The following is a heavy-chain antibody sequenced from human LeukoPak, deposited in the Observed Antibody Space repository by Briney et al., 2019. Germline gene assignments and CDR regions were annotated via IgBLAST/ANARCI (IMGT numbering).Heavy chain of an antibody. Sequence: ASVKVSCKASGYSFTGYYMHWVRQAPGQGLEWMGWINPNSGGTKYAEKFQGRVTMTGDPSISTAYLELTRLRSDDTAVYYCARKYDILTGYDNWFDPWGQGTLVIVSS. V-gene: IGHV1-2*02. J-gene: IGHJ5*02. D-gene: IGHD3-9*01. CDR3: ARKYDILTGYDNWFDP. CDR1: GYSFTGYY. CDR2: INPNSGGT.